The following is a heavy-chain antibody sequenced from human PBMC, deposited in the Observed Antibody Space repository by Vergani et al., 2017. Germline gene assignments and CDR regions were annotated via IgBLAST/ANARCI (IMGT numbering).Heavy chain of an antibody. J-gene: IGHJ4*02. CDR3: ARVQPSGYSSGWSFDY. V-gene: IGHV3-23*04. CDR1: GFTFDDYA. CDR2: ISGSGGST. D-gene: IGHD6-19*01. Sequence: EVQLVESGGGLVQPGRSLRLSCAASGFTFDDYAMHWVRQAPGKGLEWVSAISGSGGSTYYADSVKGRFTISRDNAKNTLYLQMNSLRAEDTAVYYCARVQPSGYSSGWSFDYWGQGTLVTVSS.